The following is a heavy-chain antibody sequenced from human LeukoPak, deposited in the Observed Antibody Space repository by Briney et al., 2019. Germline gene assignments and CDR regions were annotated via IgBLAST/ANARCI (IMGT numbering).Heavy chain of an antibody. CDR1: QYTFTDYY. J-gene: IGHJ4*02. V-gene: IGHV7-4-1*02. D-gene: IGHD6-13*01. Sequence: WASVKVSCKASQYTFTDYYMHWVRQAPGQGLEWMGWINTNTGNPTYARGFTGRFVFSLDTSVNTAYLEISSLKGEDSAVYYCARGGSSWYDYWGQGTLVTVSS. CDR2: INTNTGNP. CDR3: ARGGSSWYDY.